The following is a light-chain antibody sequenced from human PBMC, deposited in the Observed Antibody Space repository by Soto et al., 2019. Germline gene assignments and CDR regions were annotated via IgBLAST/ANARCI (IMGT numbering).Light chain of an antibody. CDR3: QSYDSSLSAL. CDR1: SSNIGAGYD. CDR2: GNS. V-gene: IGLV1-40*01. Sequence: QSVLTQAPSGSGAPGQRVTISCTGSSSNIGAGYDVHWYQQLPGTAPKLLIYGNSNRPSGVPDRFSGSKSGTSASLAITGLQAEDEADYYCQSYDSSLSALFGGGTKVTVL. J-gene: IGLJ3*02.